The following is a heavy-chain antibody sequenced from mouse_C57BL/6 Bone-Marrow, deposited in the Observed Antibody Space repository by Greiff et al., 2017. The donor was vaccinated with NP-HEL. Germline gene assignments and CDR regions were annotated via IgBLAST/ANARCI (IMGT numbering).Heavy chain of an antibody. CDR3: ARPIYYYGSSWFAY. D-gene: IGHD1-1*01. J-gene: IGHJ3*01. CDR2: INPNNGGT. V-gene: IGHV1-18*01. Sequence: VQLQQSGPELVKPGASVKIPCKASGYTFTDYNMDWVKQSHGKSLEWIGDINPNNGGTIYNQKFKGKATLTVDKSSSTAYMELRSLTSEDTAVYYCARPIYYYGSSWFAYWGQGTLVTVSA. CDR1: GYTFTDYN.